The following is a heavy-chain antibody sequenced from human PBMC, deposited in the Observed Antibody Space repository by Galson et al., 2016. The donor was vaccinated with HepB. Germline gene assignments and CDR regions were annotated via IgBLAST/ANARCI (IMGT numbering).Heavy chain of an antibody. CDR2: VWYDGSNK. D-gene: IGHD1-26*01. CDR1: GPTFSNYA. CDR3: ATSKVAYFDH. Sequence: SLRLSCAASGPTFSNYAMHWVRQAPGKGLEWVAVVWYDGSNKFYADSVKGRFTVSRDNSKNTMYLQMSSLRVEDTAVYYCATSKVAYFDHWGQGALVTVSS. J-gene: IGHJ4*02. V-gene: IGHV3-33*01.